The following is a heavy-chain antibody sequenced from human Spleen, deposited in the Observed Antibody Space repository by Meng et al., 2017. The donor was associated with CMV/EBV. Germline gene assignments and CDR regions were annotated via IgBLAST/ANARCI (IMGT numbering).Heavy chain of an antibody. CDR2: IKSNGDGRTK. D-gene: IGHD3-16*01. CDR1: GSISSSAW. Sequence: GSISSSAWGTWGGRAPEKGLEGMGRIKSNGDGRTKEYDGPLKERIIISRDDSKDTLYLKINSLKTEDAGVYYCVKDTPMTGGRWFDPWGQGTLVTVSS. CDR3: VKDTPMTGGRWFDP. V-gene: IGHV3-15*01. J-gene: IGHJ5*02.